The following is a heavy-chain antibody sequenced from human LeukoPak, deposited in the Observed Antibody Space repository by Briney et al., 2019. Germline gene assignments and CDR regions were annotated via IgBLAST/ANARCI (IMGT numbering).Heavy chain of an antibody. CDR1: GYTFTSYY. D-gene: IGHD4-17*01. CDR2: INPSGGST. V-gene: IGHV1-46*01. CDR3: ARVSGPYDYGDYVGDY. Sequence: ASVKVSCKASGYTFTSYYMHWVRQAPGQGLEWMGIINPSGGSTSYAQKFQGRVTMTRDMSTSTVYMELSSLRSEDTAVYYCARVSGPYDYGDYVGDYWGQGTLVTVSS. J-gene: IGHJ4*02.